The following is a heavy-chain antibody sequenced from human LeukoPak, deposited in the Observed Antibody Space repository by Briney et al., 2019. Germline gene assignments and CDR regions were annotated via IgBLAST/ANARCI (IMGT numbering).Heavy chain of an antibody. J-gene: IGHJ3*02. CDR2: IYYSGST. D-gene: IGHD5-12*01. CDR1: GGSISSSSYY. CDR3: ARGRGGIVATIDI. Sequence: PSVTLSLTCTVSGGSISSSSYYWGWIRQPPGKGLEWIGGIYYSGSTYYNPSLKSRVTISVDTSKNQFSLKLSSVTAADTAVYYCARGRGGIVATIDIWGQGTMVTVSS. V-gene: IGHV4-39*01.